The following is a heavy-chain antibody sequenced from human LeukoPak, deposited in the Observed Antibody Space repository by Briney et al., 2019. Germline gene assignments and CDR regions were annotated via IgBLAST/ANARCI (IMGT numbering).Heavy chain of an antibody. D-gene: IGHD1-26*01. Sequence: SGTLSLTCAVSGGSLSSSNWWSWVRQPPGKGLEWIGSIYHSGSTYYNPSLKSRVTISVDTSKNQFSLKLSSVTAADTAVYYCAREEEGANDYWGQGTLVTVSS. CDR3: AREEEGANDY. CDR1: GGSLSSSNW. V-gene: IGHV4-4*02. J-gene: IGHJ4*02. CDR2: IYHSGST.